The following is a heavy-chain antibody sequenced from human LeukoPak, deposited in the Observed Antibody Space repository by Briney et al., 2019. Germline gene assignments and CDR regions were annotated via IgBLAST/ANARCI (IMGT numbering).Heavy chain of an antibody. J-gene: IGHJ4*02. CDR2: ISASGDSI. Sequence: GGSLRLSCAASGLTFSRNAMCWVRQAPGKGLEWVPGISASGDSIYYADSVKGRFTISRDNAKNTLYLQMNSLRVGDTAVYYCAKHPHRATGIPFDYWGLGTLVTVSS. CDR1: GLTFSRNA. D-gene: IGHD1-1*01. CDR3: AKHPHRATGIPFDY. V-gene: IGHV3-23*01.